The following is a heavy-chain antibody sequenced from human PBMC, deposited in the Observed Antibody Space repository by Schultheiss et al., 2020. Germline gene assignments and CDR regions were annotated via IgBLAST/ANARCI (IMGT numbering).Heavy chain of an antibody. CDR1: GGSFSGYY. D-gene: IGHD2-2*01. J-gene: IGHJ6*02. Sequence: SETLSLTCAVYGGSFSGYYWSWIRQPPGKGLEWIGYIYYSGSTYYNPSLKSRVTISVDTSKNQFSLKLSSVTAADTAVYYCAREVGCSSTSCLIYYYYGMDVWGQGTTVTVAS. CDR3: AREVGCSSTSCLIYYYYGMDV. CDR2: IYYSGST. V-gene: IGHV4-34*09.